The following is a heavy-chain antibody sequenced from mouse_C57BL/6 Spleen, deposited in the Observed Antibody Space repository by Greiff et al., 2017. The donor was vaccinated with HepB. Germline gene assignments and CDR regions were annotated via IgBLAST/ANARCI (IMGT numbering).Heavy chain of an antibody. Sequence: VKLQQSGAELVRPGSSVKLSCKASGYTFTSYWMDWVKQRPGQGLEWIGNIYPSDSETLYHQKFKDKATLTVEKSYSTAYMQLSSLKSTDSAVYYGSRPGVYGPFDYWGQGTSLTVAS. CDR2: IYPSDSET. D-gene: IGHD1-1*01. J-gene: IGHJ2*02. CDR3: SRPGVYGPFDY. V-gene: IGHV1-61*01. CDR1: GYTFTSYW.